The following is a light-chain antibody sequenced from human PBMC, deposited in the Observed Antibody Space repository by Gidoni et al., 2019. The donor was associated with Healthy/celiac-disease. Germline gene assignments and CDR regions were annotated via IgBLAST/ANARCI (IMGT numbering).Light chain of an antibody. CDR3: QQYGSSPGT. Sequence: GERATLSCRASQSVSSSYLAWYQQKPGQAPRLLIYGASSRATGIPDRFRGSGSGTDFTLTISRLEPEDFAVYYCQQYGSSPGTFGQGTKVEIK. J-gene: IGKJ1*01. V-gene: IGKV3-20*01. CDR1: QSVSSSY. CDR2: GAS.